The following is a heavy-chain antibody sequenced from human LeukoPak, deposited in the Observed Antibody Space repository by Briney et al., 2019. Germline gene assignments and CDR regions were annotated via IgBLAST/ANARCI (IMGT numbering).Heavy chain of an antibody. CDR3: AKAYGSGNLYYYYGMDV. J-gene: IGHJ6*02. D-gene: IGHD3-10*01. CDR1: GFTFSSYA. CDR2: ISGSGGNT. Sequence: GGSLRLSCAASGFTFSSYAMSWVRQAPGKGLEWVSVISGSGGNTYYADSVKGRFTISRDNSKNTLYLQMNSLRAEDTAVNYCAKAYGSGNLYYYYGMDVWGQGTTVTVPS. V-gene: IGHV3-23*01.